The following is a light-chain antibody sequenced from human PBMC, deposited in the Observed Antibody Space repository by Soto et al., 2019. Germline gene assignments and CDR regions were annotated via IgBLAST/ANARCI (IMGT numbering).Light chain of an antibody. CDR2: AAS. V-gene: IGKV1-39*01. J-gene: IGKJ5*01. CDR3: QHSYTTPIT. Sequence: DIQMTQSPSSLSASVGDRVTITCRASQNIANYLNWYQQKPGKAPNLLIYAASSLQSGVPSRFSGSGSGTDFTLTISSLQPEDFATYCCQHSYTTPITFGQGTRLEIK. CDR1: QNIANY.